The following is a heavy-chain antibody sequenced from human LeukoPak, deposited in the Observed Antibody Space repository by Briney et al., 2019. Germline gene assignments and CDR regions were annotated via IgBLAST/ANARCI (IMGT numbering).Heavy chain of an antibody. CDR3: TVGASSHYYYYGMDV. D-gene: IGHD2-2*01. V-gene: IGHV1-69*13. CDR2: IIPIFGTA. Sequence: GASVKVSCKASGYIFTGYYIHWVRQAPGQGLEWMGGIIPIFGTANYAQKFQGRVTITADESTSTAYMELSSLRSEDTAVYYCTVGASSHYYYYGMDVWGQGTTVTVSS. CDR1: GYIFTGYY. J-gene: IGHJ6*02.